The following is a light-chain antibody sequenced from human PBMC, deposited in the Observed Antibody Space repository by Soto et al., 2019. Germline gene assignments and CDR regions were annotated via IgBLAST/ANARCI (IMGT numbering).Light chain of an antibody. CDR2: EVS. Sequence: QSALTQPASVSGSAGQSITISCTGTIRDVGGYNFVSWYQQHPGKAPKLMIYEVSNRPSGISNRFSGSKSGNTASLTISGLQAEDEADYYCSSYTTRSTLVFGTGTKLTVL. J-gene: IGLJ1*01. CDR3: SSYTTRSTLV. V-gene: IGLV2-14*01. CDR1: IRDVGGYNF.